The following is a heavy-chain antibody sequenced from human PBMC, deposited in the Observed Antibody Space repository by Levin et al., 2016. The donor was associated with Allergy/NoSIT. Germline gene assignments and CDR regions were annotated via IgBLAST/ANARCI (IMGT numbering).Heavy chain of an antibody. CDR3: AREYWGGEV. V-gene: IGHV3-7*05. D-gene: IGHD7-27*01. J-gene: IGHJ6*02. CDR2: IKQDGSVK. CDR1: GFTFSDHW. Sequence: GESLKISCAASGFTFSDHWMNWLRQSPGKGLEWLASIKQDGSVKYYVDSVKGRFTISRDNAENSVTLQMNNLRAEDTAVYYCAREYWGGEVWGQGTTVTVSS.